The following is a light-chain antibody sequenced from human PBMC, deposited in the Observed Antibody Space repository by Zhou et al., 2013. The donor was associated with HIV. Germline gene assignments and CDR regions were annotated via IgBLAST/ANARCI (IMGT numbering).Light chain of an antibody. Sequence: DIVMTQSPLSLPVTPGEPASISCRSSQSLLHSNGYNYLDWYVQRPGQSPQLLIYLGSNRASGVPDRFSGSGSGTNFTLKISRVEAEDVGVYYCMQALETPRTFGGGTKVEIK. CDR2: LGS. V-gene: IGKV2-28*01. CDR1: QSLLHSNGYNY. CDR3: MQALETPRT. J-gene: IGKJ4*01.